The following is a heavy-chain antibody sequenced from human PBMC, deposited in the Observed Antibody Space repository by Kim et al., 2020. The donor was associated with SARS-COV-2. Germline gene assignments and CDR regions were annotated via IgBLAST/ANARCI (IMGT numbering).Heavy chain of an antibody. J-gene: IGHJ5*02. D-gene: IGHD2-2*01. V-gene: IGHV4-39*07. CDR1: GGSISSSSYY. CDR3: ARMPIVVVPAAKRGVFCWFDP. Sequence: SETLSLTCTVSGGSISSSSYYWGWIRQPPGKGLEWIGSIYYSGSTYYNPSLKSRVTISVDTSKNQFSLKLSSVTAADTAVYYCARMPIVVVPAAKRGVFCWFDPWGQGTLVTVSS. CDR2: IYYSGST.